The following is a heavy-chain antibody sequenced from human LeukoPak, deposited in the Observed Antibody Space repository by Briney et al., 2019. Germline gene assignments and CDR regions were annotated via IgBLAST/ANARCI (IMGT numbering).Heavy chain of an antibody. CDR2: INHSGST. CDR1: GGSFSGYY. D-gene: IGHD3-16*01. Sequence: PSETLSLTCAVYGGSFSGYYWSWLRQPPGKGLEGIGEINHSGSTNYNPSLKSRVTISVDTSKNQFSLKLSSVTAADTAVYYCARGRLIHYYYYMDVWGKGTTVTVSS. J-gene: IGHJ6*03. CDR3: ARGRLIHYYYYMDV. V-gene: IGHV4-34*01.